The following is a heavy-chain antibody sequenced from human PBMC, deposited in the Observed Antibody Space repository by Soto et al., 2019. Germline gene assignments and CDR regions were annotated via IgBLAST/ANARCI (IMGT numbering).Heavy chain of an antibody. CDR3: AREHKSWSDYYYYYYMDV. CDR2: MNPNSGNT. J-gene: IGHJ6*03. CDR1: GYTFTGYD. V-gene: IGHV1-8*01. D-gene: IGHD6-13*01. Sequence: ASVKVSCKASGYTFTGYDINWVRQATGQGLEWMGWMNPNSGNTGYAQKFQGRVTMTRNTSISTAYMELSSLRSEDTAVYYCAREHKSWSDYYYYYYMDVWGKGTTVTVSS.